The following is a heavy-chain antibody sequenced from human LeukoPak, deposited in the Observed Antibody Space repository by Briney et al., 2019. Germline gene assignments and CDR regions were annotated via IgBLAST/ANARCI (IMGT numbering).Heavy chain of an antibody. Sequence: GGSLRLSCAASGFTFSSYAMSWVRQAPGKGLEWVSIISGSGGSTYYADSVKGRFTISRDNAKNSLYLQMNSLRAEDTAVYYCARVLLWFGESSNWFDPWGQGTLVTVSS. D-gene: IGHD3-10*01. CDR2: ISGSGGST. CDR3: ARVLLWFGESSNWFDP. V-gene: IGHV3-23*01. CDR1: GFTFSSYA. J-gene: IGHJ5*02.